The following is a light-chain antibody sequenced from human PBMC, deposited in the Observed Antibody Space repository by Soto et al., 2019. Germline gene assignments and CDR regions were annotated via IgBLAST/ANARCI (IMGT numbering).Light chain of an antibody. CDR3: QQYFVFPPVT. J-gene: IGKJ1*01. CDR1: QSLLSTSSNENS. CDR2: SAS. Sequence: DIVLTQSPDSLTVSLGERATIDCKSSQSLLSTSSNENSLAWYQQKPGQPPRLLISSASSRASGVPDRFSASGSGTDFTLTINSLQAADVAVYYCQQYFVFPPVTFGQGTKVDIK. V-gene: IGKV4-1*01.